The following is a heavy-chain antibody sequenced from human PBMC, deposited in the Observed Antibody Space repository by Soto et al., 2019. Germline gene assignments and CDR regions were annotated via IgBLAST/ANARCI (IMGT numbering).Heavy chain of an antibody. Sequence: PSETLSLTCAVYGGSFSGYYWSWIRQPPGKGLEWIGEINHSGSTNYNPSLKSRVTISVDTSKNQFSLKLSSVTAADTAVYYCARKPSWTRNWFDPWGQGTLVTVSS. V-gene: IGHV4-34*01. D-gene: IGHD2-2*01. CDR1: GGSFSGYY. CDR2: INHSGST. CDR3: ARKPSWTRNWFDP. J-gene: IGHJ5*02.